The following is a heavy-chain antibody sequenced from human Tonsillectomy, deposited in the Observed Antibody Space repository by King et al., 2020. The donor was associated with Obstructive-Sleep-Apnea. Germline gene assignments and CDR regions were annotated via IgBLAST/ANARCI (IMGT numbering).Heavy chain of an antibody. Sequence: VQLVESGGGVVQPGRSLRLSCAASGFTFSNYAMHWVRPAPGKGLEWVAVISYDGGNKFYADSVKGRFTISRDNSKNTLWLQMDSLRAEDTAVYYCARDRISGGYSVRGMDVWGQGTTVTVSS. V-gene: IGHV3-30*04. J-gene: IGHJ6*02. D-gene: IGHD1-26*01. CDR2: ISYDGGNK. CDR3: ARDRISGGYSVRGMDV. CDR1: GFTFSNYA.